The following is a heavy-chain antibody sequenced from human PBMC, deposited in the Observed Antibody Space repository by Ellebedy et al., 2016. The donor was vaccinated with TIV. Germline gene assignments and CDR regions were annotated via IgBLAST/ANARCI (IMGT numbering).Heavy chain of an antibody. J-gene: IGHJ4*02. CDR1: GFTFDSFA. Sequence: PGGSLRLSCAASGFTFDSFAMHWVRQAPGKGLEWVSAISGSGGSTYHADSVQGRFTISRDNSKNTLYLQMNSQRADDTAVYYCAKGSQPHSTSCYDYWGQGTLVTVSS. CDR3: AKGSQPHSTSCYDY. V-gene: IGHV3-23*01. D-gene: IGHD2-2*01. CDR2: ISGSGGST.